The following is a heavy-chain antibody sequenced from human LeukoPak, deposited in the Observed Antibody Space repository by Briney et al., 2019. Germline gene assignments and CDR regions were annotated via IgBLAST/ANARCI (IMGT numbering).Heavy chain of an antibody. CDR1: GFTFSSYS. D-gene: IGHD6-19*01. J-gene: IGHJ4*02. V-gene: IGHV3-21*01. CDR2: ISSSSSYI. Sequence: GGSLRLSCAASGFTFSSYSMNWVRQAPGKGLEWVSSISSSSSYIYYADSVKGRFTISRDNAKNSLYLQMNSLRDEDTAVYYCARPITSGWTFPFDYWGQGIVVTVSS. CDR3: ARPITSGWTFPFDY.